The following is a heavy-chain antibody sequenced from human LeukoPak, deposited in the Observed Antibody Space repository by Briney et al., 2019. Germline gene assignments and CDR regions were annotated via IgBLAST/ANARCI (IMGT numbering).Heavy chain of an antibody. J-gene: IGHJ6*02. CDR3: ARPYLYGMDV. CDR2: MSSISSYI. V-gene: IGHV3-21*01. D-gene: IGHD2-2*02. Sequence: PGGSLRLSCAASGFTFSSYSMNWVRQAPGKGLEWVSSMSSISSYIYYADSVKGRFTISRDNAKKSLYLQMHSLRAEDTAVYYCARPYLYGMDVWGQGTTVTVSS. CDR1: GFTFSSYS.